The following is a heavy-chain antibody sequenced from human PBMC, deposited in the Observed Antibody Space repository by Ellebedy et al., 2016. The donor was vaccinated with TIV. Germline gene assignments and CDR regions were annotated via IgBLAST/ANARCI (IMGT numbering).Heavy chain of an antibody. CDR3: ARWFGELLYVRWFDP. CDR2: IYYSGST. J-gene: IGHJ5*02. V-gene: IGHV4-39*01. Sequence: GSLRLSCTVSGGSISRSSYYWGWIRRPPGKGLEWIGSIYYSGSTDYNPSLKSRVTISADTSKNQFSLRLSSVTAADTAVYYCARWFGELLYVRWFDPWGQGTLVTVSS. CDR1: GGSISRSSYY. D-gene: IGHD3-10*01.